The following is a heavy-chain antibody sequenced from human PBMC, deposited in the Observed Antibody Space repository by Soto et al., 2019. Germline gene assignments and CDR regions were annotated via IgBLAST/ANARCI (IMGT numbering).Heavy chain of an antibody. D-gene: IGHD3-22*01. V-gene: IGHV2-26*01. CDR1: GFSLSNARMG. CDR2: IFSNDEK. J-gene: IGHJ4*02. Sequence: SGPTLVNPTETLTLTCTVSGFSLSNARMGVSWIRQPPGKALEWLAHIFSNDEKSYSTSLKSRLTISKDTSKSQVVLTMTNMDPLDTATYSCERIRSSGYYSPYFDYWGQGTLVTVSS. CDR3: ERIRSSGYYSPYFDY.